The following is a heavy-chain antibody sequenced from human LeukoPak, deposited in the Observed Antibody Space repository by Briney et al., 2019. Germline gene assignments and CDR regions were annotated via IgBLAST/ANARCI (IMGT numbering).Heavy chain of an antibody. Sequence: SETLSLTCAVYGGSFSGYYWSWIRQPPGRGLEWIGEINHSGSTNYNPSLKSRVTISVDTSKNQFSLKLSSVTAADTAVYYCARGARIVVVPAAQWWFDPWGQGTLVTVSS. CDR3: ARGARIVVVPAAQWWFDP. V-gene: IGHV4-34*01. CDR1: GGSFSGYY. J-gene: IGHJ5*02. CDR2: INHSGST. D-gene: IGHD2-2*01.